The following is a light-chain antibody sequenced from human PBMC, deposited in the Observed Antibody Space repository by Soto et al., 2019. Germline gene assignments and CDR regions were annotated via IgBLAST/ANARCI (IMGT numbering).Light chain of an antibody. CDR2: AAA. Sequence: DLQMTQSPSSLSASVGDRVTITCRASQSMSSYLNWYQQKPGKAPKLLIYAAASLQSGVASRFSCSGSGKDFTLTISSLQPEDFATYYCQQSYSTPRTCVQWTKREIK. CDR3: QQSYSTPRT. CDR1: QSMSSY. V-gene: IGKV1-39*01. J-gene: IGKJ2*01.